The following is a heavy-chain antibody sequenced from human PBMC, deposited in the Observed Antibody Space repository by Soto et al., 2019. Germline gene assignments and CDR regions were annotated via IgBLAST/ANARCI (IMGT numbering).Heavy chain of an antibody. Sequence: PGESLKISCQASGYNFPRHWVAWVRQMPGEGLEWMGLIFAGDSDTRFSPSFQGHVTMSVDKSTATAYVQWSSLTASDTAKYYCARSDGDYVFDHWGQGTQVTVSS. CDR1: GYNFPRHW. V-gene: IGHV5-51*01. D-gene: IGHD4-17*01. CDR2: IFAGDSDT. CDR3: ARSDGDYVFDH. J-gene: IGHJ4*02.